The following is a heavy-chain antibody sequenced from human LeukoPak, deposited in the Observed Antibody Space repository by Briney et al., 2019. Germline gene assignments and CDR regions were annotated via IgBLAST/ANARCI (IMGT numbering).Heavy chain of an antibody. J-gene: IGHJ2*01. CDR1: GFTFSSYA. Sequence: GGSLRLSCAASGFTFSSYAMSWVRQAPGKGLEWVSGISGSGGSTYYADSVKGRFTISRDNSRNTLYLQMNSLRAEDTAVYYCARDPGYSSGWYFPTHYWYFDLWGRGTLVTVSS. D-gene: IGHD6-19*01. CDR2: ISGSGGST. CDR3: ARDPGYSSGWYFPTHYWYFDL. V-gene: IGHV3-23*01.